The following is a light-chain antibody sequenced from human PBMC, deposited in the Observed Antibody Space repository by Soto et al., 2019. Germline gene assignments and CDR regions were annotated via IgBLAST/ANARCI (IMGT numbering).Light chain of an antibody. J-gene: IGKJ5*01. Sequence: EIVLTHSRCTVSFSPGERTTLSCRSSQSVSSSYLAWYQQKPGQAPRLLIYGASNRATGIPDRFRGSGSGTDFTLTISRLEPEDPAVYSCKHYGSQPINLGQGTRLEIK. CDR2: GAS. CDR1: QSVSSSY. V-gene: IGKV3-20*01. CDR3: KHYGSQPIN.